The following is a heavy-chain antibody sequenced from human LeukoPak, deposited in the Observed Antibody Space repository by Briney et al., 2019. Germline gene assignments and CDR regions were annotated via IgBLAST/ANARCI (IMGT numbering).Heavy chain of an antibody. CDR2: IYSSGST. Sequence: AGGSLRLSCAASGFTVSSNYTSSVSQAPGKGLEWVSVIYSSGSTHYADSVKGRFTISRDNSKNTLYLQMNSLRTEDTAVYYCASLLYSGYFPVYWGQGTLVTVSS. D-gene: IGHD5-12*01. V-gene: IGHV3-53*01. J-gene: IGHJ4*02. CDR1: GFTVSSNY. CDR3: ASLLYSGYFPVY.